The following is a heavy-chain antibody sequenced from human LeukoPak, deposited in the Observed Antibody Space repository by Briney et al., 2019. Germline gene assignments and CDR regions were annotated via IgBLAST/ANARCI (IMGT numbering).Heavy chain of an antibody. CDR1: GDSISSGGYY. V-gene: IGHV4-31*03. CDR2: IYYSWST. CDR3: ARDGGSQTNYYYYGMDV. Sequence: SETLSLTCTVSGDSISSGGYYWSWIRQHPGKGLEWIGYIYYSWSTYYNPSLKSRVTISVDTSKHQFSLKLSSVTAADTAVYYCARDGGSQTNYYYYGMDVWGKGTTVTVSS. D-gene: IGHD2-15*01. J-gene: IGHJ6*04.